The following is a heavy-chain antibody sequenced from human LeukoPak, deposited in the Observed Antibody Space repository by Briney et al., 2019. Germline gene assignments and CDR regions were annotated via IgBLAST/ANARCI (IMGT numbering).Heavy chain of an antibody. J-gene: IGHJ6*03. CDR1: GGSFSGYY. V-gene: IGHV4-34*01. Sequence: PSETLSLTCAVYGGSFSGYYWSWIRQPPGKGLEWIGEINHSGSTNYNPSLKSRVTISVDTSKNQFSLKLSSVTAADTAVYYCARGLRFLEWSPYYYYYMDVWAKGPRSPSP. CDR2: INHSGST. CDR3: ARGLRFLEWSPYYYYYMDV. D-gene: IGHD3-3*01.